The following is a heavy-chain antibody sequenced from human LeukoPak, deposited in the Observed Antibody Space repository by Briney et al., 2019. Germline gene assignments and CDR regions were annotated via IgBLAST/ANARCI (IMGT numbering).Heavy chain of an antibody. V-gene: IGHV4-59*01. J-gene: IGHJ4*02. D-gene: IGHD6-19*01. CDR3: ARAGYSSGWYYY. Sequence: PETLSLTCTVSGGSISSYYWSWIRQPPGKGLEWIGYIYYSGSTNYNPSLKSRVTISVDTSKNQFSLKLSSVTAADTAVYYCARAGYSSGWYYYWGQGTLVTVSS. CDR1: GGSISSYY. CDR2: IYYSGST.